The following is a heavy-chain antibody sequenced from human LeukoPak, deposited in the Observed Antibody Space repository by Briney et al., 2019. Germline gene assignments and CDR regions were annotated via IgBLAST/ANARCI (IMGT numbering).Heavy chain of an antibody. CDR1: GGTFSSYT. CDR3: ARDPHDKEYDFWSGYYGMDV. Sequence: ASVKVSCKASGGTFSSYTIGWVRQAPGQGLEWMGRIIPTLGIANYAQKFQGRVTITADKSTSTAYMELSSLRSEDTAVYYCARDPHDKEYDFWSGYYGMDVWGQGTTLTVSS. CDR2: IIPTLGIA. J-gene: IGHJ6*02. V-gene: IGHV1-69*04. D-gene: IGHD3-3*01.